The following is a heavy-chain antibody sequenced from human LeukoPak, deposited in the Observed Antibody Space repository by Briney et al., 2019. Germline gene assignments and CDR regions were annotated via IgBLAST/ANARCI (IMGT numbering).Heavy chain of an antibody. V-gene: IGHV1-2*02. J-gene: IGHJ3*02. CDR3: ARDESNYDFWSGYSDAFDI. CDR1: GYTFTGYY. D-gene: IGHD3-3*01. CDR2: INPNSGGT. Sequence: ASVKVSCKASGYTFTGYYMHWVRQAPGQGLEWMGWINPNSGGTNYAQKFQGRVTMTRDTSISTAYMELSRLRSDDTAVYYCARDESNYDFWSGYSDAFDIWGQGAMVTVSS.